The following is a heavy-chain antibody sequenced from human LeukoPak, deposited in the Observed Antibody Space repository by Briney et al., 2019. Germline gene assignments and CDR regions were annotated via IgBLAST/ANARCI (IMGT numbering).Heavy chain of an antibody. V-gene: IGHV4-39*01. Sequence: SETLSLTCTVSGGSISSSSYYWGWIRQPPGKGLEWIGSIYYSGSTYYNPSLKSRVTISVDTSKNQFSLKLSSVTAADTAVYYCARHVTTGLSRYLPNWFDPWGQGTLVTVSS. CDR2: IYYSGST. D-gene: IGHD4/OR15-4a*01. J-gene: IGHJ5*02. CDR3: ARHVTTGLSRYLPNWFDP. CDR1: GGSISSSSYY.